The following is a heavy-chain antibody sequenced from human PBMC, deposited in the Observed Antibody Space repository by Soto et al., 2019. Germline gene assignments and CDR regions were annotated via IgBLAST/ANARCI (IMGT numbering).Heavy chain of an antibody. CDR3: ATVYGYFDY. J-gene: IGHJ4*02. Sequence: PXGTLSLTCAVYGGTFSGYYWSWIRQPPGKGLEWIGEINHSGSTNYNPSLKSRVTISVDTSKKQFTLKLSSVTAADKAVYYCATVYGYFDYWGQGTLVTVSS. D-gene: IGHD1-20*01. CDR1: GGTFSGYY. V-gene: IGHV4-34*08. CDR2: INHSGST.